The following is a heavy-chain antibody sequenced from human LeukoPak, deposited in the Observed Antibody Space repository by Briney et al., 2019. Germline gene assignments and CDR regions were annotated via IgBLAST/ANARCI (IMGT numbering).Heavy chain of an antibody. CDR3: ASFGYGDYRYYFDY. CDR2: MNPNSGNT. D-gene: IGHD4-17*01. J-gene: IGHJ4*01. V-gene: IGHV1-8*01. CDR1: GYTFTSYD. Sequence: ASVKVSCKAPGYTFTSYDINWVRQATGQGLEWMGWMNPNSGNTGYAQKFQGRVTMTRNTSISTAYMELSSLRSEDTAVYYCASFGYGDYRYYFDYWGQGTLVTVSS.